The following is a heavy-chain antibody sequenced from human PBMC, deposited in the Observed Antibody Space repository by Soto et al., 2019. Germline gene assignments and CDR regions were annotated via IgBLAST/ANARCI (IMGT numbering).Heavy chain of an antibody. D-gene: IGHD3-3*01. V-gene: IGHV3-23*01. CDR1: GFTFSSYA. CDR2: ISGSGGST. Sequence: EVQLLESGGGLVQPGGSLRLSCAASGFTFSSYAMSWVRQAPGKGLEWVSAISGSGGSTYYADSVKGRFTISRDNSKNTLYLKMNSLRAEDTAVYYCAKDLDFWSGYYSPGGGGRYGMDVWGQGTTVTVSS. J-gene: IGHJ6*02. CDR3: AKDLDFWSGYYSPGGGGRYGMDV.